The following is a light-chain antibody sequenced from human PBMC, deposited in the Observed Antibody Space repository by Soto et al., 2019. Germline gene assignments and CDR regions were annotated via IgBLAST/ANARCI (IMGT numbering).Light chain of an antibody. V-gene: IGLV2-23*01. J-gene: IGLJ2*01. Sequence: QSALTQPASVSGSPGQTITISCTGTSTDIGSYDLVSWYQQHPGKVPKLMIYEGSKRPSGVSYRFSASKSGNTASLTISGLQAEDEADYYCCAFSSSSDVIFGGGTKLTVL. CDR1: STDIGSYDL. CDR2: EGS. CDR3: CAFSSSSDVI.